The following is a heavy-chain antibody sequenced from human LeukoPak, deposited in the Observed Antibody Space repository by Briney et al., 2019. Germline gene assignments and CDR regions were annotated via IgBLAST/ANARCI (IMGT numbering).Heavy chain of an antibody. CDR2: ISGSGGST. J-gene: IGHJ4*02. V-gene: IGHV3-23*01. CDR3: TRVSWRGEIY. Sequence: GGSLRLSCAASGFTFSSYAMSWVRQAPGRGLEWVSAISGSGGSTYYADSVKGRFTISRDNAKKSLFLQMNSLRAEDTAVYYCTRVSWRGEIYWGQGTLVSVSS. D-gene: IGHD3-3*01. CDR1: GFTFSSYA.